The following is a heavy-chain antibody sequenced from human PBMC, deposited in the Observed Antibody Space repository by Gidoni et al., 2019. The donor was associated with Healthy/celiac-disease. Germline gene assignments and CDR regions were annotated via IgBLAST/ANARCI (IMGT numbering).Heavy chain of an antibody. J-gene: IGHJ4*02. CDR3: AREKGLRSTFFDY. V-gene: IGHV3-33*01. Sequence: QVQLVESGGGVVQPGRSLRLSCAASGFTFSSYGMHWVRQAPGKGLEWVAVIWYDGSNKYYADSVKGRFTISRDNSKNTLYRQMNSLRAEDTAVYYCAREKGLRSTFFDYWGQGTLVTVSS. CDR1: GFTFSSYG. D-gene: IGHD5-12*01. CDR2: IWYDGSNK.